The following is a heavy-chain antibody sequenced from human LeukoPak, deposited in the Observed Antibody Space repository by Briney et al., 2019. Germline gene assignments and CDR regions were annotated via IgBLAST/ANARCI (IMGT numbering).Heavy chain of an antibody. CDR3: AAPPRSVVVPAATSDY. V-gene: IGHV3-23*01. CDR2: ITGSGDRT. CDR1: GFTFDNYA. Sequence: GRSLRLSCAASGFTFDNYAINWVRQAPGKGLEWVSSITGSGDRTYYADSVKGRFTISRDNSKNTLYLQMNSLRAEDTAVYYCAAPPRSVVVPAATSDYWGQGTLVTVSS. D-gene: IGHD2-2*01. J-gene: IGHJ4*02.